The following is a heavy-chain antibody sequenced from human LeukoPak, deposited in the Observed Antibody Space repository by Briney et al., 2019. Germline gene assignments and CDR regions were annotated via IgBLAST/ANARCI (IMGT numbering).Heavy chain of an antibody. CDR3: ARGSTYYDSSGQVPFDY. CDR2: ISGSGGST. Sequence: GGSLRLSCAAPGFTFSSYAMSWVRQAPGKGLEWVSAISGSGGSTYYAESVKGRFTISRDNSKNTLYLQMNSLRAEDTAVYYCARGSTYYDSSGQVPFDYWGQGTLVTVSS. V-gene: IGHV3-23*01. D-gene: IGHD3-22*01. J-gene: IGHJ4*02. CDR1: GFTFSSYA.